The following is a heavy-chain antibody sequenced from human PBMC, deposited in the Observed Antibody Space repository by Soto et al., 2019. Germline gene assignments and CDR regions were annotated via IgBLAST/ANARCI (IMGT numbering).Heavy chain of an antibody. CDR1: GFTFSNYG. Sequence: QVQLVESGGGVVQPGRSLRLSCAASGFTFSNYGMHWVRQAPGKGLDWVAFISYDGSTKYYEDSVKGRFTISRDNSKSTLYLQMNRMGGENTAIYYSANDPRDGYHNGEDYCGHGTVVTVSS. CDR2: ISYDGSTK. V-gene: IGHV3-30*18. D-gene: IGHD6-25*01. CDR3: ANDPRDGYHNGEDY. J-gene: IGHJ4*01.